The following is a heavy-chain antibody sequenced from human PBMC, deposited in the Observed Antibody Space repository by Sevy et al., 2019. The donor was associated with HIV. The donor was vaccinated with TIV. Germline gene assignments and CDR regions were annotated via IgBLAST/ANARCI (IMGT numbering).Heavy chain of an antibody. V-gene: IGHV3-15*01. Sequence: GGSLRLSCAASGFTFSNAWMSWVRRAPGKGLEWVGRLNSKTDGGPTDYAAPVKGRFTISRDDSKNTLYLQMNSLKTEDRAVYYCTTDRYSSSPYYYYGMDVWGQGTTVTVSS. CDR3: TTDRYSSSPYYYYGMDV. D-gene: IGHD6-6*01. CDR1: GFTFSNAW. CDR2: LNSKTDGGPT. J-gene: IGHJ6*02.